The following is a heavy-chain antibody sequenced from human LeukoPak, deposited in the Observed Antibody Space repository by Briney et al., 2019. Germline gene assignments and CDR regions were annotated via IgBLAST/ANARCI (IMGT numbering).Heavy chain of an antibody. V-gene: IGHV3-30*18. D-gene: IGHD6-13*01. CDR3: AKDGVLGAAAGTGHLDY. CDR2: ISYDGSNK. Sequence: GGSLRLSCAASGLTFSSYGMHWVRQAPGKGLEWVAVISYDGSNKYYADSVKGRFTISRDNSKNTLYLQMNSLRAEDTAVYYCAKDGVLGAAAGTGHLDYWGQGTLVTVSS. J-gene: IGHJ4*02. CDR1: GLTFSSYG.